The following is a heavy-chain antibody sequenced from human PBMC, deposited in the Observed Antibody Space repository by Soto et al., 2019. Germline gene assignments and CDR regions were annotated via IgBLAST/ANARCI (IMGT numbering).Heavy chain of an antibody. CDR1: GGTFSSYT. CDR3: ARDDYYGSGSYWG. Sequence: QVQLVQSGAEVKKPGSSVKVSCKASGGTFSSYTISWVRQAPGQGLEWMGRIIPILGIANYAQKFQGRVTITADKSTSTAYMEVSRLRSEDTAVYYGARDDYYGSGSYWGWGQGTLFTVSS. CDR2: IIPILGIA. V-gene: IGHV1-69*08. J-gene: IGHJ4*02. D-gene: IGHD3-10*01.